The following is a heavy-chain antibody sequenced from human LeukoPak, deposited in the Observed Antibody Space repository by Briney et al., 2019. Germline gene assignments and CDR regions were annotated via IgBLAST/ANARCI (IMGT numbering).Heavy chain of an antibody. CDR2: IKQDGSEK. Sequence: GGSLRLSCAASGFTLSSYWMSWVRQAPGKGLEWVANIKQDGSEKYYVDSVKGRFTISRDNAKNSLYLQMNSLRAEDTAVYYCARRAGGYSHPYDYWGQGILVTVSS. D-gene: IGHD4-23*01. CDR3: ARRAGGYSHPYDY. J-gene: IGHJ4*02. V-gene: IGHV3-7*01. CDR1: GFTLSSYW.